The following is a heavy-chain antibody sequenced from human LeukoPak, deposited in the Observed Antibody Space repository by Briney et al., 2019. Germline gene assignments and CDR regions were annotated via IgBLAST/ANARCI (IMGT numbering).Heavy chain of an antibody. CDR3: AREWGPLWFGEISIP. J-gene: IGHJ5*02. Sequence: PWGSLRLSCAASGFTFSSYGMHWVCQAPGKGLVWVSRINSDGSSTSYADSVKGRFTISRDNAKNTLYLQMNSLRAEDTAVYYCAREWGPLWFGEISIPGGQGTLVTVSS. D-gene: IGHD3-10*01. CDR1: GFTFSSYG. CDR2: INSDGSST. V-gene: IGHV3-74*01.